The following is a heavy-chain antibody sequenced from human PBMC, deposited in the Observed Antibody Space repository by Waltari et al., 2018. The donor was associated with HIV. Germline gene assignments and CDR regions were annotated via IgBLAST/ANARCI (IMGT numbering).Heavy chain of an antibody. D-gene: IGHD2-15*01. Sequence: EVQLVESGGKLVQPGGSLRLSCLASGFTFSDYSMNWVRQGPGKGLEWVAYIRATGTTIFYANSGKGRFTVSRDNVENSLYLDMSSLRAEDTGDYYCARCETVVTPFINKYLGLDVWGPGTTVTVSS. J-gene: IGHJ6*02. CDR1: GFTFSDYS. CDR3: ARCETVVTPFINKYLGLDV. CDR2: IRATGTTI. V-gene: IGHV3-48*01.